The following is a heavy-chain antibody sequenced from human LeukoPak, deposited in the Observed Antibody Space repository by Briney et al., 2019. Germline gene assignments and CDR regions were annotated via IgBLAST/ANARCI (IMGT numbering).Heavy chain of an antibody. D-gene: IGHD3-10*01. V-gene: IGHV4-59*01. Sequence: SETLSLTCTVSGGSISSYYWSWIRQPPGKGLEWIGYIYYSGSTNYNPSLKSRVTISVDTSKNQFSLKLSSVTAADTAVYYCARDYYYGSGSHFDYWGQGTLVTVSS. CDR2: IYYSGST. J-gene: IGHJ4*02. CDR1: GGSISSYY. CDR3: ARDYYYGSGSHFDY.